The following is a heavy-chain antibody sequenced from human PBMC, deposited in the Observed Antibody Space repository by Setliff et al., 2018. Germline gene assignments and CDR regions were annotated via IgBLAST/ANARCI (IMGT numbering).Heavy chain of an antibody. CDR1: GFTFSRYA. V-gene: IGHV3-21*05. D-gene: IGHD3-9*01. CDR3: ATSSYYDNAGYRFFDN. J-gene: IGHJ4*02. CDR2: VSPRSTFI. Sequence: GGSLRLSCAASGFTFSRYATHWVRQAPGKGLEWLSYVSPRSTFIHVADSVRGRFTVSRDDARGSVLLQMNSLRAEDTGIYYCATSSYYDNAGYRFFDNWGQGTQVTVSS.